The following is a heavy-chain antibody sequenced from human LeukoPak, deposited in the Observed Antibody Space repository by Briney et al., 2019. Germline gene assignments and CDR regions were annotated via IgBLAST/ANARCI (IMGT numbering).Heavy chain of an antibody. CDR3: AKVGTYEILNGYSPHLDY. D-gene: IGHD3-9*01. V-gene: IGHV3-23*01. J-gene: IGHJ4*02. Sequence: GGSLRLSCAASGFTFSSYAMSWVRQAPGKGLEWVSDISGGGGSTYYADSVKGRFTISRDNSKDTLYLQLNSLRAEDTAVYYCAKVGTYEILNGYSPHLDYWGQGTLVTVSS. CDR1: GFTFSSYA. CDR2: ISGGGGST.